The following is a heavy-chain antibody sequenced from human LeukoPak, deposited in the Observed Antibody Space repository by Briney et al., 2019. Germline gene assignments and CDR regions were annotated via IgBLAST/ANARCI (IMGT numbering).Heavy chain of an antibody. CDR3: ARNVASGLDY. Sequence: GASVKVSCKASAYTFTTYYIHWVRQAPGQGLEWMGFINPSGGSTSYAQKFQGRVTMTRDTSTSTVYMELSSLRSEDTAVYYCARNVASGLDYWGQGTLVIVSS. J-gene: IGHJ4*02. V-gene: IGHV1-46*03. CDR2: INPSGGST. D-gene: IGHD3-10*01. CDR1: AYTFTTYY.